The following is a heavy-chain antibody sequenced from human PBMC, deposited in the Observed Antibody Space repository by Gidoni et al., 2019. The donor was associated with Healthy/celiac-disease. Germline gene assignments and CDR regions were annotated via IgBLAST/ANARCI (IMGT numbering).Heavy chain of an antibody. J-gene: IGHJ4*02. CDR1: GYTVTSYY. Sequence: QVQLVQSGAEVKKPGASVQVSCKASGYTVTSYYRHWVRQAPGQGLEWMGIINASGGSTSYAQKFQGRVTMTRDTSTSTVYMELSSLRSEDTAVYYCAREEVTTFPSFAYWGQGTLVTVSS. CDR2: INASGGST. D-gene: IGHD4-17*01. V-gene: IGHV1-46*01. CDR3: AREEVTTFPSFAY.